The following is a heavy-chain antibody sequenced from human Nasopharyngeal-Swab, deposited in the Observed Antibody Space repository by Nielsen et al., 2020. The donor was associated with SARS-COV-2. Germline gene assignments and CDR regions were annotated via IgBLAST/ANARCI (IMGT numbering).Heavy chain of an antibody. Sequence: GGSLRLSCAASGFTFSSYSMNWVRQAPGKGLEWVSSISSSSSYIYYADSVKGRFTISRDNSKNTLYLQMNSLRAEDTAVYYCARGDVVVPASGYYMDVWGKGTTVTVSS. J-gene: IGHJ6*03. CDR3: ARGDVVVPASGYYMDV. CDR1: GFTFSSYS. CDR2: ISSSSSYI. V-gene: IGHV3-21*04. D-gene: IGHD2-2*01.